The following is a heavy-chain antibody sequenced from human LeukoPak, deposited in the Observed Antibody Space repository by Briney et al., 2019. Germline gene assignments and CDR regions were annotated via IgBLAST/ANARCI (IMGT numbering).Heavy chain of an antibody. CDR2: ISSSGSTI. CDR1: GFTFSSYE. Sequence: GGSLRLSWAASGFTFSSYEMNWVRQAPGKGLEWVSYISSSGSTIYYADSVKGRFTISRDNAKNSLYLQMNSLRAEDTAVYYCARVSSGSYALDYWGQGTLVTVSS. D-gene: IGHD1-26*01. V-gene: IGHV3-48*03. J-gene: IGHJ4*02. CDR3: ARVSSGSYALDY.